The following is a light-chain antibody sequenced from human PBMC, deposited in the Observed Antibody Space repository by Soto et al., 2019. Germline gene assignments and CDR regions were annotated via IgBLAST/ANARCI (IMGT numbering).Light chain of an antibody. Sequence: QSALAQPPSASGSPGQSVTISCTGTSSDVGAYNYVSWYQQHPGKAPKLIIYDVSQRPSGVPDRFSGSKSGNTASLTVSGLQDEDEAVYYCNSFAGSAHVVFGGGTKLTV. J-gene: IGLJ2*01. CDR1: SSDVGAYNY. V-gene: IGLV2-8*01. CDR3: NSFAGSAHVV. CDR2: DVS.